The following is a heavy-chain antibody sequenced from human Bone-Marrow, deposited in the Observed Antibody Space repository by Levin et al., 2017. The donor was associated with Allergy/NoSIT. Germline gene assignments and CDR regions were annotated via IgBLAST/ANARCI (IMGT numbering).Heavy chain of an antibody. Sequence: GSLRLSCAVYGGSFSGYYWSWIRQPPGKGLEWIGEINHSGSTNYNPSLKSRVTISVDTSKNQFSLKLSSVTAADTAVYYCARGFVGSSSYYYYYMDVWGKGTTVTVSS. CDR2: INHSGST. CDR3: ARGFVGSSSYYYYYMDV. D-gene: IGHD6-6*01. V-gene: IGHV4-34*01. CDR1: GGSFSGYY. J-gene: IGHJ6*03.